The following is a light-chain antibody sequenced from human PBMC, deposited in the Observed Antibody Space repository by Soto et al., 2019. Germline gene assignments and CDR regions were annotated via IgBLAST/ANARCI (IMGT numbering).Light chain of an antibody. CDR1: TSNIGTNK. Sequence: QSVLTQPPSASGTPGQRVTISCSGSTSNIGTNKVNWYQQLPGTAPKLVIYSNNQRPSGVPDRFSGSKSGTSASLAISGLQSEDEADYYCAAWDDSLNGYVVFGGGTQLTVL. V-gene: IGLV1-44*01. J-gene: IGLJ2*01. CDR2: SNN. CDR3: AAWDDSLNGYVV.